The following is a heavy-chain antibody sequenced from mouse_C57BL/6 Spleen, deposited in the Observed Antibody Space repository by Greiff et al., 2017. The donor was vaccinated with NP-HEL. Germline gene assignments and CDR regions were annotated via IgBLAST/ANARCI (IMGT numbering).Heavy chain of an antibody. CDR3: ARNYYGSSGWYFDV. Sequence: EVHLVESGGGLVQPGGSLSLSCAASGFTFTDYYMSWVRQPPGKALEWLGFIRNKANGYTTEYSASVKGRFTISRDNSQSILYLQMNALRAEDSATYYCARNYYGSSGWYFDVWGTGTTVTVSS. CDR1: GFTFTDYY. D-gene: IGHD1-1*01. V-gene: IGHV7-3*01. J-gene: IGHJ1*03. CDR2: IRNKANGYTT.